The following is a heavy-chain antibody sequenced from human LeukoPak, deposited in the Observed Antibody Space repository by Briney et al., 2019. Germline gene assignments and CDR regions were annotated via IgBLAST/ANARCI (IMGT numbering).Heavy chain of an antibody. J-gene: IGHJ3*02. CDR2: ISWNSGSI. CDR1: GFTFDDYA. Sequence: PGGSLRLSCAASGFTFDDYAMPWVRQAPGKGLEWVSGISWNSGSIGYADSVKGRFTISRDNAKNSLYLQMNSLRAEDTALYYCASLTATQYCSSTSCYSAFDSWGQGTMVTVSS. D-gene: IGHD2-2*02. CDR3: ASLTATQYCSSTSCYSAFDS. V-gene: IGHV3-9*01.